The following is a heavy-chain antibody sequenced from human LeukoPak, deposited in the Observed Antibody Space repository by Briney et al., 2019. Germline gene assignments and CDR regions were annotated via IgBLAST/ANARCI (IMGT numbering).Heavy chain of an antibody. J-gene: IGHJ3*01. CDR1: GFTFDDYA. Sequence: QPGGSLRLSCMASGFTFDDYAMHWVRQAPGKGLEWVAGISWNSGNIAYADSVKGRFSISRDNAENSVYLQMDGLVSEDTALYYCTKATGYNWNDKDAFDVWGQGAMVTVSS. CDR3: TKATGYNWNDKDAFDV. D-gene: IGHD1-1*01. V-gene: IGHV3-9*01. CDR2: ISWNSGNI.